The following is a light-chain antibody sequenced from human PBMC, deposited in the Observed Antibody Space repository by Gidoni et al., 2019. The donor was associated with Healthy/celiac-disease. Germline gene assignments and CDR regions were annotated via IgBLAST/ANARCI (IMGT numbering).Light chain of an antibody. CDR2: GAS. Sequence: EIVLTQSPGTLSLSPGARATLSCRASQSVSSSYLAWYQQKPCQAPRLLIYGASSRATGIPDRFSGSGSGTDFTLTICRLEPEDFAVYYCQQYGSSPGTFGQGTKVEIK. CDR1: QSVSSSY. CDR3: QQYGSSPGT. V-gene: IGKV3-20*01. J-gene: IGKJ1*01.